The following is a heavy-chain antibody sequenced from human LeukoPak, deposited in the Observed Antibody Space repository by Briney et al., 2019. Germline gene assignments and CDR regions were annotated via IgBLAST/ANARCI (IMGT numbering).Heavy chain of an antibody. V-gene: IGHV3-7*01. J-gene: IGHJ4*02. D-gene: IGHD5-24*01. CDR1: GFTFSTYW. Sequence: GGSLRLSCATSGFTFSTYWMSWVRQAPGKGLEWVANIKQDGREKYYVDSVKGRFTISRDNAKNSLYLQMNSLRAEDTAVYYCANGDGFDYWGQGTLVTVSS. CDR3: ANGDGFDY. CDR2: IKQDGREK.